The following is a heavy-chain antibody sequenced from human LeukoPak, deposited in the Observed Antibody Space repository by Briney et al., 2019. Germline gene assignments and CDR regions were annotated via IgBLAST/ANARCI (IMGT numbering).Heavy chain of an antibody. CDR2: ISPFNGNT. CDR3: ARGSLGWGSEPEYFDY. J-gene: IGHJ4*01. D-gene: IGHD1-14*01. Sequence: ASVKVSCKASGGTFSSYTISWVRQAPGQGLEWMGWISPFNGNTNYAEKFRARVTMTTDASTSTVAMELRSLRSDDTGIYYCARGSLGWGSEPEYFDYWGQGTLVTVSS. V-gene: IGHV1-18*01. CDR1: GGTFSSYT.